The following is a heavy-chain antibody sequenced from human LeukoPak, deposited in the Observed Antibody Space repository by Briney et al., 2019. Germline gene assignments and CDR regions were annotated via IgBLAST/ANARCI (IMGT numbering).Heavy chain of an antibody. Sequence: GGSLRLSCVASGFPFDRYWMSWVRQAPGKGLEWVANIKQDGSEKYYVDSVKGRFTISRDNGKNSMYLQMNSLRAEDTAVYYCARWAGGHYDYWGQGTLVTVSS. CDR2: IKQDGSEK. CDR3: ARWAGGHYDY. V-gene: IGHV3-7*01. D-gene: IGHD1-26*01. CDR1: GFPFDRYW. J-gene: IGHJ4*02.